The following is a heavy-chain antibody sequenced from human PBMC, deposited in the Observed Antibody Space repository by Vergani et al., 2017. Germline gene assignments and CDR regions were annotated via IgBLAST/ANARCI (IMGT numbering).Heavy chain of an antibody. J-gene: IGHJ3*01. V-gene: IGHV3-9*01. CDR1: GFTFSGYS. CDR2: ISWNSGAV. D-gene: IGHD5-12*01. Sequence: VRLVQSGGGVVQPGMSLRLSCAASGFTFSGYSMFWVRQSPGQGLEWVSGISWNSGAVDYADSVRGRFTISRDNAKNSLFLEMNSLRFEDTAVYFCTKGSVYYHDSAGHGYDPYTGFDLWGQGTLVTVSS. CDR3: TKGSVYYHDSAGHGYDPYTGFDL.